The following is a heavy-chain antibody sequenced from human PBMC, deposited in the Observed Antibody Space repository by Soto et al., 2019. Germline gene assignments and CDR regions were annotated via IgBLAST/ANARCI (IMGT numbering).Heavy chain of an antibody. CDR2: IGGTDGDSDGVP. J-gene: IGHJ3*01. Sequence: VQLLESGGDLVQPGGSLRLSCVASGFILNNYAMSWVRQAPGKGLEWVSTIGGTDGDSDGVPWYEDSVKGRFPISMDSSANTLFLHMHNLRAEDSALCYCVKRGRNWGAFDFWGQGTTLVVSS. CDR1: GFILNNYA. V-gene: IGHV3-23*01. CDR3: VKRGRNWGAFDF. D-gene: IGHD7-27*01.